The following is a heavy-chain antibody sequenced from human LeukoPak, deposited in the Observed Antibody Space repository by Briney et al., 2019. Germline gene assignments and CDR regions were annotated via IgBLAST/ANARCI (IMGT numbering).Heavy chain of an antibody. Sequence: GRSLRLSCAASGFTFSSYGMHWVRQAPGKGLEWVAVISYDGSNEYYADSVKGRFTISRDNSKNTLYLQMNSLRVEDTAVYYCAGSWFYRDYFEYWGQGTLVTVSS. J-gene: IGHJ4*02. CDR2: ISYDGSNE. D-gene: IGHD3-10*01. CDR1: GFTFSSYG. V-gene: IGHV3-30*03. CDR3: AGSWFYRDYFEY.